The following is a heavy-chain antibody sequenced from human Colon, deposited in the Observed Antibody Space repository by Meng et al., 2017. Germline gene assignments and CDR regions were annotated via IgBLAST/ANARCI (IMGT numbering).Heavy chain of an antibody. CDR3: ARDHPGPLGY. CDR2: ISSSGSYI. CDR1: GLAFMRYI. J-gene: IGHJ4*02. D-gene: IGHD7-27*01. Sequence: EVQLVESGGGLVEPGGSLRLSCAASGLAFMRYIMNWVRQAPGKGLEWVSSISSSGSYIYYADSVKGRFTISRDNAKNSLYLQMNSLRAEDTAVYYCARDHPGPLGYWGQGALVTVSS. V-gene: IGHV3-21*01.